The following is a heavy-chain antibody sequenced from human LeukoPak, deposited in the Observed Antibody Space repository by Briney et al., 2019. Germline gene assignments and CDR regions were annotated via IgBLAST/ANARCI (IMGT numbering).Heavy chain of an antibody. D-gene: IGHD1-14*01. CDR2: IYYSGST. V-gene: IGHV4-39*01. Sequence: SETLSLTCTVSGGSISSSSYYCGWIRQPPGKGLEWIGSIYYSGSTYYNPSLKSRVTVSVDTSKNQFSLKLSSVTAADTAVYYCARLVRTEGNWGQGTLVTVSS. CDR1: GGSISSSSYY. CDR3: ARLVRTEGN. J-gene: IGHJ4*02.